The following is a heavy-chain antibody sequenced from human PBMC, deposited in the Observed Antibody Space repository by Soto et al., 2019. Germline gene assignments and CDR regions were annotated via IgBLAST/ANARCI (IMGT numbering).Heavy chain of an antibody. V-gene: IGHV1-18*04. J-gene: IGHJ3*01. D-gene: IGHD2-8*02. CDR2: ISAYDGST. Sequence: QVQLVQSGAEVKKPGASVKVSCKASGYSFTSNAITWVRQAPGQGLEWMGRISAYDGSTNYAQKFQGRVTMTTDASTSTAYLEVGSLTSDDTAVYYCARDILSVGPRANDAFDVWGQGTMVTVSS. CDR3: ARDILSVGPRANDAFDV. CDR1: GYSFTSNA.